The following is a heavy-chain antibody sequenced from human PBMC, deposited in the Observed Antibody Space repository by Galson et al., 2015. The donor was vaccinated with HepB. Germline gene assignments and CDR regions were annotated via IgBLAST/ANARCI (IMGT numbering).Heavy chain of an antibody. CDR2: IKQDGSEK. J-gene: IGHJ6*02. CDR3: ARDLLSEAGRSGYYESYCYYGMDV. V-gene: IGHV3-7*01. CDR1: GFTFSSYW. Sequence: SLRLSCAASGFTFSSYWMSWVRQAPGKGLEWVANIKQDGSEKYYVDSVKGRFTISRDNAKNSLYLQMNSLRAEDTAVYYCARDLLSEAGRSGYYESYCYYGMDVWGQGTTVTVSS. D-gene: IGHD3-3*01.